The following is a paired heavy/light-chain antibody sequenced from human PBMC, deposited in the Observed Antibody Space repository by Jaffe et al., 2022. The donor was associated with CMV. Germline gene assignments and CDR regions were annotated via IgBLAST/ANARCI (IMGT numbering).Light chain of an antibody. CDR2: DVS. J-gene: IGLJ1*01. Sequence: QSALTQPASVSGSPGQSITISCTGTSSDVGGYNYVSWYQQHPGKAPKLMIYDVSNRPSGVSNRFSGSKSGNTASLTISGLQAEDEADYYCSSYTSSSTLVFGTGTKVTVL. CDR1: SSDVGGYNY. V-gene: IGLV2-14*03. CDR3: SSYTSSSTLV.
Heavy chain of an antibody. CDR2: ISGSGGST. CDR3: AKGFGVVTPNPLYYYGMDV. CDR1: GFTFSSYA. J-gene: IGHJ6*02. D-gene: IGHD2-21*02. Sequence: EVQLLESGGGLVQPGGSLRLSCAASGFTFSSYAMSWVRQAPGKGLEWVSAISGSGGSTYYADSVKGRFTISRDNSKNTLYLQMNSLRAEDTAVYYCAKGFGVVTPNPLYYYGMDVWGQGTTVTVSS. V-gene: IGHV3-23*01.